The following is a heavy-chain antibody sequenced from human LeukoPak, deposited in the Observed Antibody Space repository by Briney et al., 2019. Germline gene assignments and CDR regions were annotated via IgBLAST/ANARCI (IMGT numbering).Heavy chain of an antibody. V-gene: IGHV3-33*01. D-gene: IGHD2-2*01. CDR1: GFTFSSYG. CDR3: ARGGGERQLLSFDAFDI. Sequence: GGSLRLSCAASGFTFSSYGMHGVRQAPGKGLEWVAVIWYDGSNKYYADSVKGRFTISRDNSKNTLYLQMTGLNAEDTAVYYGARGGGERQLLSFDAFDIWGQGTMVTVSS. CDR2: IWYDGSNK. J-gene: IGHJ3*02.